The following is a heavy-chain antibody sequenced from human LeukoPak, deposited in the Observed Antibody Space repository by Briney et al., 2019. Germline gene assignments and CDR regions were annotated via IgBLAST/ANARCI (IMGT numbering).Heavy chain of an antibody. Sequence: SETLSLTCTVSGGSISSSSHYWGWIRQPPGKGLEWIGYIYYSGSTNYNPSLKSRVTVSVDTSKNQFSLKLSSVTAADTAVYYCARAGVGTSLSIDYWGQGTLVTVSS. CDR1: GGSISSSSHY. CDR3: ARAGVGTSLSIDY. D-gene: IGHD5-12*01. J-gene: IGHJ4*02. V-gene: IGHV4-61*05. CDR2: IYYSGST.